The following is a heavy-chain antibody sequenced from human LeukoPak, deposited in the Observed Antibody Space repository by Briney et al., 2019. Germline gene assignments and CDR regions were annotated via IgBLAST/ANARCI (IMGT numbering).Heavy chain of an antibody. D-gene: IGHD2-2*01. CDR3: ARDSGYCSSTGCYVHYFDY. V-gene: IGHV3-74*01. Sequence: PGGSLRLSCAASGFTFSSYWMHWVRQAPGKGLVWVARINTDGSTTSYADSVKGRFTVSRDNAKSTVYLQMNSLRAEDTAVYYCARDSGYCSSTGCYVHYFDYWGQGTLVTVSS. CDR1: GFTFSSYW. CDR2: INTDGSTT. J-gene: IGHJ4*02.